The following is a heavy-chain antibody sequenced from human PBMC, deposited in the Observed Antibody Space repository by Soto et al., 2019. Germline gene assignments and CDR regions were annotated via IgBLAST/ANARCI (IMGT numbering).Heavy chain of an antibody. CDR1: GDSVSSNSAA. J-gene: IGHJ4*02. CDR2: TYYRSKWYN. D-gene: IGHD3-3*01. CDR3: ARAAAYYDFWSGYRFDFDY. V-gene: IGHV6-1*01. Sequence: SQTLSLTCAISGDSVSSNSAAWNWIRQSPSRGLEWLGRTYYRSKWYNDYAVSGKSRITINPDTSKNQFSLQLNSVTPEDTAVYYCARAAAYYDFWSGYRFDFDYWGQGTLVTVSS.